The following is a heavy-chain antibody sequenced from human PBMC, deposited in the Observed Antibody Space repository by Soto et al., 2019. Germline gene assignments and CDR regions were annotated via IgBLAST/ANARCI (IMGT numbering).Heavy chain of an antibody. Sequence: GGSLRLSCAASGFSFSDYAMSWVRQAPGKGLEWVSGISESGGTTHYADSVRGRFTVSRDNSKNTLYLQINSLRAEDTAVYYCAKQAGYSSDPLDYWGQGTLVTVSS. J-gene: IGHJ4*02. CDR1: GFSFSDYA. V-gene: IGHV3-23*01. D-gene: IGHD6-19*01. CDR2: ISESGGTT. CDR3: AKQAGYSSDPLDY.